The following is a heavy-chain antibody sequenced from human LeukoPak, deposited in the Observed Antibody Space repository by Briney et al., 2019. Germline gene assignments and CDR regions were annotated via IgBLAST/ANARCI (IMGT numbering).Heavy chain of an antibody. J-gene: IGHJ4*02. D-gene: IGHD4-17*01. CDR3: ARTTSYGDPPGD. Sequence: SVKVSCKASGGTFSSYAISWVRQAPGQGLEWMERIIPILGIANYAQKFQGRVTITADKSTSTAYMELSSLRSEDTAVYYCARTTSYGDPPGDWGQGTLVTVSS. V-gene: IGHV1-69*04. CDR1: GGTFSSYA. CDR2: IIPILGIA.